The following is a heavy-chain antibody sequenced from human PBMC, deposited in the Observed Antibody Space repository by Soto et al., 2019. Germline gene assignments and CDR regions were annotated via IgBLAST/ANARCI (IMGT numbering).Heavy chain of an antibody. V-gene: IGHV3-73*02. D-gene: IGHD4-17*01. CDR3: TRPMVTNPLDYYYGMDV. J-gene: IGHJ6*02. CDR1: GFTFSGSA. Sequence: EVQLVESGGGLVQPGGSLKLSCAASGFTFSGSAMHWVRQASGKGLEWVGRIRSKANSYATAYAASVKGRFTISRDDSKNTAYLQMNSLKTEETAVYYCTRPMVTNPLDYYYGMDVWGQGTTVTVSS. CDR2: IRSKANSYAT.